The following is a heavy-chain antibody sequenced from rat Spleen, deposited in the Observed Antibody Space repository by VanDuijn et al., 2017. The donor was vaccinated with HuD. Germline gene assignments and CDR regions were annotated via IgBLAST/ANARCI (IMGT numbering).Heavy chain of an antibody. D-gene: IGHD1-12*01. V-gene: IGHV5-25*01. J-gene: IGHJ3*01. CDR2: ISYDGGST. CDR1: GFTFSNYG. CDR3: ARQSYYPNWFAY. Sequence: EVQLVESGGGLVQPGRSMKLSCAASGFTFSNYGMAWVRQAPKKGLEWVAYISYDGGSTYYRDPVKGRFTISRDNAKSTLYLQMDSLRSEDTATYYCARQSYYPNWFAYWGQGTLVTVSS.